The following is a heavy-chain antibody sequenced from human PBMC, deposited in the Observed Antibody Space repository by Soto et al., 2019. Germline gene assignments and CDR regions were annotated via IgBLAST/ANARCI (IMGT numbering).Heavy chain of an antibody. D-gene: IGHD6-13*01. J-gene: IGHJ4*02. Sequence: PGESLKISCKGSGYSFTSYWIGWVRQMPEKGLEWMGIIYPGDSDTRYSPSFQGQVTISADKSISTAYLQWSSLKASDTAVYYCARHVTRQLVPYYFDYWGQGTLVTVSS. CDR3: ARHVTRQLVPYYFDY. CDR2: IYPGDSDT. V-gene: IGHV5-51*01. CDR1: GYSFTSYW.